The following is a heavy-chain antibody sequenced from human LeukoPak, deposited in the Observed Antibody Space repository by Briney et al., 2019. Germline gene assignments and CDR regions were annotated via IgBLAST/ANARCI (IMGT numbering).Heavy chain of an antibody. J-gene: IGHJ5*02. V-gene: IGHV3-30*04. CDR3: ARVAGEMVYAINWFDP. CDR1: GFTFSSYA. D-gene: IGHD2-8*01. CDR2: ISYDGSNK. Sequence: GSLRLSCAASGFTFSSYAMHWVRQAPGKGLEWVAVISYDGSNKYYADSVKGRFTISRDNPKNTLYLQMNSLRAEDTAVYYCARVAGEMVYAINWFDPWGQGTLVTVSS.